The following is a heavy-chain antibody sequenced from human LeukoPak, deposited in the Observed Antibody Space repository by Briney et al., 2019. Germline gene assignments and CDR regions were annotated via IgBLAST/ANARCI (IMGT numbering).Heavy chain of an antibody. Sequence: SGPALVKPTQTLTLTCTFSGFSLSTSGMCVSSIRQPPGKALEWLARIDWDDDKYYSTSLKTRLTISKDTSKNQVVLTMTNMDPMDTATYYCARTCPYYYDSSGYPDYWGQGTLVTVSS. D-gene: IGHD3-22*01. CDR2: IDWDDDK. V-gene: IGHV2-70*11. CDR1: GFSLSTSGMC. CDR3: ARTCPYYYDSSGYPDY. J-gene: IGHJ4*02.